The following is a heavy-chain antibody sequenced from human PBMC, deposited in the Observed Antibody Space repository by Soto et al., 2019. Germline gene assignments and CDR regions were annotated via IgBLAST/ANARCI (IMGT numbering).Heavy chain of an antibody. J-gene: IGHJ2*01. D-gene: IGHD5-12*01. CDR2: IIPIFGTA. V-gene: IGHV1-69*01. Sequence: QVKLVQSGAEVKKPGSSVKVSCKASGGTFSSYAISWVRQAPGQGLEWMGGIIPIFGTANYAQKFQGRVTITADESTSTAYMELSSLRSEDTAVYYCARRNEMATMNGYFDLWGRGTLVTVSS. CDR3: ARRNEMATMNGYFDL. CDR1: GGTFSSYA.